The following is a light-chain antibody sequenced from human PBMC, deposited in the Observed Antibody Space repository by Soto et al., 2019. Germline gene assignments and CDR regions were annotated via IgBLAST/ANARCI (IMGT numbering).Light chain of an antibody. CDR1: QDVSRS. J-gene: IGKJ5*01. V-gene: IGKV1-9*01. CDR2: AAS. CDR3: QQYENLPT. Sequence: DTQLTQSPSFLSASVGDRVTIACRASQDVSRSVGWYQQKPGTAPKLLISAASTLNSGVPSRFSGSGSGTDFTLTISSLQPEDIATYYCQQYENLPTFGQGTRLEIK.